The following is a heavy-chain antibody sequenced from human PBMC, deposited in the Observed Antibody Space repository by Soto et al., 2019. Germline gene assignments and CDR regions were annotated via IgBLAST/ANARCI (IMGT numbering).Heavy chain of an antibody. J-gene: IGHJ4*02. CDR2: INHSGST. V-gene: IGHV4-34*01. Sequence: ETLSLTCAVYGGSFSGYYWSWIRQPPGKGLEWIGEINHSGSTNYNPSLKSRVTISVDTSKNQFSLKLSSVTAADTAVYYCARFLFIRYFDWFQVFDFCGQGTLVIVSS. CDR3: ARFLFIRYFDWFQVFDF. D-gene: IGHD3-9*01. CDR1: GGSFSGYY.